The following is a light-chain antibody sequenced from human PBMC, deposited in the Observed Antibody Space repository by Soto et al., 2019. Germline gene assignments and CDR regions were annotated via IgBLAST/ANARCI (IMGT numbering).Light chain of an antibody. J-gene: IGKJ5*01. CDR1: QGISSY. CDR2: SAS. V-gene: IGKV1-27*01. CDR3: QQRSNWSIT. Sequence: DIQLTQSPSSLSASVGDRVTITCRVSQGISSYLNWYRQKPGKVPKLLIYSASNLQSGVPSRFSGSGSGTDFALTISSLEPEDFAVYYCQQRSNWSITFGQGTRLEIK.